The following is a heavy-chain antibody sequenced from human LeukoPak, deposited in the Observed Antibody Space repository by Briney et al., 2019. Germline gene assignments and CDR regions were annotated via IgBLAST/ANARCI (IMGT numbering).Heavy chain of an antibody. CDR3: ARDTYYGSGSYVVDP. CDR2: IYYSGST. V-gene: IGHV4-61*01. D-gene: IGHD3-10*01. CDR1: GGSLSSGSYY. Sequence: SETLSLTCTVSGGSLSSGSYYWSWIRQPPGKGLEWIAYIYYSGSTNYNPSLKSRFTISVDTSKNQFSLKLSSVTAADTAVYYCARDTYYGSGSYVVDPWGQGTLVTVSS. J-gene: IGHJ5*02.